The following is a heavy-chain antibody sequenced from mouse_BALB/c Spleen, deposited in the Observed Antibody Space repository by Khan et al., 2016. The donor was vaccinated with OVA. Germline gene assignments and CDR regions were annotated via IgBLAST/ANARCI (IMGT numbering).Heavy chain of an antibody. J-gene: IGHJ1*01. V-gene: IGHV5-17*02. CDR1: GFTFSNFG. CDR3: ARSGGNFHRYFEV. D-gene: IGHD2-1*01. Sequence: EVELVESGGGLVQPGGSRKLSCAASGFTFSNFGMHWVRQAPKKGLEWVAYISSGSSTIYYVDTVKGRFTISRDNPKNTLFLQMTSLRSEDTAIYYCARSGGNFHRYFEVWGAGTSVTVSS. CDR2: ISSGSSTI.